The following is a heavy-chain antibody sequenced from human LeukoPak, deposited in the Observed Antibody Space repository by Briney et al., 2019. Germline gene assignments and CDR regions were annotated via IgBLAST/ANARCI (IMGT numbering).Heavy chain of an antibody. CDR3: ARGGVVPAAPDY. CDR1: GFTFSSYA. Sequence: PGRSLRLSCAASGFTFSSYAMHWVRQAPGKGLEWVAVISYDGSNKYYADSVKGRFTISRDNSKNTLYLQMNSLRAEDTAVYYCARGGVVPAAPDYWGQGTPVTVSS. CDR2: ISYDGSNK. D-gene: IGHD2-2*01. V-gene: IGHV3-30*04. J-gene: IGHJ4*02.